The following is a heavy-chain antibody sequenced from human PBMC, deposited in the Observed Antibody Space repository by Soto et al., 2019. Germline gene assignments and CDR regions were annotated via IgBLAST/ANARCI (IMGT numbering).Heavy chain of an antibody. J-gene: IGHJ4*02. CDR3: AREYSSGWYVFLDY. CDR1: GYTFTSYA. CDR2: INAGNGNT. V-gene: IGHV1-3*01. D-gene: IGHD6-19*01. Sequence: ASVKVSCKASGYTFTSYAMHWVRQAPGQRLEWMGWINAGNGNTKYSQKFQGRVTITRDTSASTAYMELSSLRSEDTAVYYCAREYSSGWYVFLDYWGQGTLVTVSS.